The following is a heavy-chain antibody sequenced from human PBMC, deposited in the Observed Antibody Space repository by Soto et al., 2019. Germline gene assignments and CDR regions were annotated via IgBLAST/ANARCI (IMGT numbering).Heavy chain of an antibody. CDR2: ISANSGNT. V-gene: IGHV1-18*04. J-gene: IGHJ4*02. D-gene: IGHD3-22*01. CDR1: GFIFNNYA. Sequence: ASVKSSCKAFGFIFNNYAISWVRQAPGQGLEWMGWISANSGNTNYAQKLQGRVTMTTDTSTSTAYMELGSLRSDDTAVYYCATAGYYDCSGRDFWGQGTLVTVSS. CDR3: ATAGYYDCSGRDF.